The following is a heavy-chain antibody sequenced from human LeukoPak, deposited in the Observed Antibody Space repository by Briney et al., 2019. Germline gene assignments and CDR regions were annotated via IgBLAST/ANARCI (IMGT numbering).Heavy chain of an antibody. Sequence: SETLSLTCTVSGGSISSSSYYWGWIRQPPGKGLEWIGSSYYSGSTYYNPSLKSRVTISVDTSKNQFSLKLSSVTAADTAVYYCASETCGGDCYRYWYFDLWGRGTLVTVSS. CDR2: SYYSGST. D-gene: IGHD2-21*02. J-gene: IGHJ2*01. V-gene: IGHV4-39*01. CDR3: ASETCGGDCYRYWYFDL. CDR1: GGSISSSSYY.